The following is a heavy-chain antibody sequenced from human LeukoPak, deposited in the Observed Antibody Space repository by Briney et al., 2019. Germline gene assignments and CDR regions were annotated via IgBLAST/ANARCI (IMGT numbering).Heavy chain of an antibody. CDR1: GYTFTGYY. J-gene: IGHJ4*02. V-gene: IGHV1-2*02. CDR2: INPNSGGA. Sequence: ASVKVSCKASGYTFTGYYMHWVRQAPGQGLEWMGWINPNSGGANYAQKFQGRVTMTRDTSISTAYMELSRLRSDDTAVYYCARVNAARFGDFDYWAREPWSPSPQ. CDR3: ARVNAARFGDFDY. D-gene: IGHD3-10*01.